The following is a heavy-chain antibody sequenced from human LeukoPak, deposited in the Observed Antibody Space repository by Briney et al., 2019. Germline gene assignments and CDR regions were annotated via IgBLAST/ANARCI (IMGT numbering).Heavy chain of an antibody. CDR2: LFSGGDK. CDR1: RFSLRRCY. D-gene: IGHD3-10*01. CDR3: AKMEGPRHYDYCMDI. Sequence: GGSLSLSCAPSRFSLRRCYMGCVRRARGKGREWVAFLFSGGDKYYADSVKDRFRISRDSSRETLFLKMNSVRADDTAVYYCAKMEGPRHYDYCMDIWGRGNTVTVSS. V-gene: IGHV3-66*01. J-gene: IGHJ6*03.